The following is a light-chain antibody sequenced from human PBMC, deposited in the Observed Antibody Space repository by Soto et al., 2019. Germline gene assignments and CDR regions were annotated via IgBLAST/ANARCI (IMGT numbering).Light chain of an antibody. CDR3: QLSYSTPRT. V-gene: IGKV1-39*01. CDR1: QSISSY. Sequence: DIQMTQSPSSLSASVGDRVTITCRASQSISSYLNWYQQKPGKAPKLLIYAASSLQSGVPSRFRGSGSGTDFTFSICSLQPEDFATYYCQLSYSTPRTFGGGTKVEIK. J-gene: IGKJ4*01. CDR2: AAS.